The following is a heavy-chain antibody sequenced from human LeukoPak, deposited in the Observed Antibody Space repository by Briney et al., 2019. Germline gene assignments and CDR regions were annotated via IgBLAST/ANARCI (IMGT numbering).Heavy chain of an antibody. D-gene: IGHD3-3*01. CDR2: INNSGDRT. Sequence: PGGSLRLSCAASGFTFSSYGMSWVRQAPGKGLEWVSGINNSGDRTYYADSVKGRFAISRDNSKNTLYLQMHSLRGEDTAVYYCAKEPLGEGGTYFDYWGQGNLVTVSS. CDR3: AKEPLGEGGTYFDY. J-gene: IGHJ4*02. CDR1: GFTFSSYG. V-gene: IGHV3-23*01.